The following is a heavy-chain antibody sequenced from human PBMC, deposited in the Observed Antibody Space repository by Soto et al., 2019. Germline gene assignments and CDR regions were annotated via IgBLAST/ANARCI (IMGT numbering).Heavy chain of an antibody. CDR2: ISAYNGNT. V-gene: IGHV1-18*01. D-gene: IGHD6-13*01. CDR1: GYTFTSSG. CDR3: AIDRIFHSTSDLFDP. J-gene: IGHJ5*02. Sequence: ASVKVSCKAPGYTFTSSGISWVRQAPGQGLEWMGWISAYNGNTNYAQKLQGRVTMTTDTSTSTAYMELRSLRSDDTAVYYCAIDRIFHSTSDLFDPCGQRSLVTGSS.